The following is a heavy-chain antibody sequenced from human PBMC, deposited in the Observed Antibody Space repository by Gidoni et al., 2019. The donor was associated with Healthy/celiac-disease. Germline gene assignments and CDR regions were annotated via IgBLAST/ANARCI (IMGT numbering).Heavy chain of an antibody. V-gene: IGHV1-69*04. Sequence: QVQLVQSGAEVKKPGSSVKVSCKASGGTFSSYAISWVRQAPGQGLEWMGRILPILGIANYAQKFQGRVTITADKSTSTAYMELSSLRSEDTAVYYCADNRAVAGGHAYYYYGMDVWGQGTTVTVSS. J-gene: IGHJ6*02. CDR2: ILPILGIA. CDR3: ADNRAVAGGHAYYYYGMDV. D-gene: IGHD6-19*01. CDR1: GGTFSSYA.